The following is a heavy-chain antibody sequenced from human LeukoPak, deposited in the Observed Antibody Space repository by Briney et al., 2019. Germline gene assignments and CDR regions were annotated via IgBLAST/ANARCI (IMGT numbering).Heavy chain of an antibody. CDR3: ASDPVRYCSSTSCNGFDY. V-gene: IGHV4-39*01. CDR2: VYYSGST. CDR1: VDSVSISSYY. Sequence: PAETLSLICTVSVDSVSISSYYWGWICQPPGKGLEWIGSVYYSGSTYYNPSLKSRVTISVDTSKNQFSLKLSSVTAADTAVYYCASDPVRYCSSTSCNGFDYWGQGTLVTVSS. J-gene: IGHJ4*02. D-gene: IGHD2-2*01.